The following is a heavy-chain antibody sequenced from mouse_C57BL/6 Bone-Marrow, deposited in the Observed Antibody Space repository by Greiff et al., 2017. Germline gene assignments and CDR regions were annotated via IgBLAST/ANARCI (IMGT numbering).Heavy chain of an antibody. CDR1: GYTFTSYW. CDR2: IHPNSGST. D-gene: IGHD2-4*01. V-gene: IGHV1-64*01. CDR3: ATYDYDPWYFDV. J-gene: IGHJ1*03. Sequence: VKLQESGAELVKPGASVKLSCKASGYTFTSYWMHWVKQRPGQGLEWIGMIHPNSGSTNYNEKFKSKATLTVDKSSSTAYMQLSSLTSEDSAVYYCATYDYDPWYFDVWGTGTTVTVSS.